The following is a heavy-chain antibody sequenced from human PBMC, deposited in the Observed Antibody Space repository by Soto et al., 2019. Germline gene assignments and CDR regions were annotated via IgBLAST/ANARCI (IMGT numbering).Heavy chain of an antibody. CDR3: ARSNDYGDPTDAFDI. J-gene: IGHJ3*02. D-gene: IGHD4-17*01. V-gene: IGHV4-34*01. CDR2: INHSGST. Sequence: QVQLQQWGAGLLKPSETLSLTCAVYGGSFSGYYWSWIRQPPGKGLEWIGEINHSGSTNYNPSLKSRVTLSVDTSKNQFSLKLSSVTAADTAVYYCARSNDYGDPTDAFDIWGQGTMVTVSS. CDR1: GGSFSGYY.